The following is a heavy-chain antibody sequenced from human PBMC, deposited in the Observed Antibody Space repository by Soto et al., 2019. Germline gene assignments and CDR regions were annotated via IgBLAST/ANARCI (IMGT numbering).Heavy chain of an antibody. Sequence: SETLSLTCAVYGGSFSGYYWSWIRQPPGKGLEWIGEINHSGSTNYNPSLKSRVTISVDTSKNQFSLKLISVTAADTAVYYCARQAPLSTFYGMDVWGQGTTVTVSS. CDR2: INHSGST. CDR1: GGSFSGYY. V-gene: IGHV4-34*01. J-gene: IGHJ6*02. D-gene: IGHD3-16*02. CDR3: ARQAPLSTFYGMDV.